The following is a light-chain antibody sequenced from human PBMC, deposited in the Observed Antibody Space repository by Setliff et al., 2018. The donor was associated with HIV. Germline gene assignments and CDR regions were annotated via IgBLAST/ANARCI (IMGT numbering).Light chain of an antibody. CDR2: CVT. CDR3: SSYTSSFTYV. CDR1: SNDVGGHNY. J-gene: IGLJ1*01. Sequence: QSALTQPTSVSGSPGQSVTISCTGTSNDVGGHNYVSWYQQYPGKAPTLLIFCVTNRPAGVSFRFGGSKSGNTASLTISGLQAEDEADYYCSSYTSSFTYVFGSGTKVTVL. V-gene: IGLV2-14*03.